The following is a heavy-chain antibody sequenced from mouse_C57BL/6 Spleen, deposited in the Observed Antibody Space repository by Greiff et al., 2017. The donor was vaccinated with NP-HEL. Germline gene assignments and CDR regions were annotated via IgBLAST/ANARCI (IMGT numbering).Heavy chain of an antibody. Sequence: EVQVVESEGGLVQPGSSMKLSCTASGFTFSDYYMAWVRQVPEKGLEWVANINYDGSSTYYLDSLKSRFIISRDNAKNILYLQMSSLKSEDTATYYCARRRDYYDYDGAMDYWGQGTSVTVSS. CDR3: ARRRDYYDYDGAMDY. J-gene: IGHJ4*01. CDR1: GFTFSDYY. CDR2: INYDGSST. V-gene: IGHV5-16*01. D-gene: IGHD2-4*01.